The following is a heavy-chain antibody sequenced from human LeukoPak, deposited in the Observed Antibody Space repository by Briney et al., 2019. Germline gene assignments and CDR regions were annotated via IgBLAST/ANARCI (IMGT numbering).Heavy chain of an antibody. J-gene: IGHJ5*02. CDR2: ISSNSSYI. D-gene: IGHD3-22*01. Sequence: PGGSLRLSCAASGFTFSSYSMNWVRQAPGKGLEWVSSISSNSSYIYYTDSVKGRFTISRDNVKNSLYLQMNSLRAEDTAVYYCAGSRDSYYYEVAGGFDPWGQGTLVTVSS. V-gene: IGHV3-21*04. CDR3: AGSRDSYYYEVAGGFDP. CDR1: GFTFSSYS.